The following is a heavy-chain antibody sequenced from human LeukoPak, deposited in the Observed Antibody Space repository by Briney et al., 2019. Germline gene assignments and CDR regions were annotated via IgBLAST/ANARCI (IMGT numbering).Heavy chain of an antibody. D-gene: IGHD2-21*02. Sequence: GGSLRLSRAASGFTFSSYAMHWVRQAPGKGLEWVAVISYDGGNKYYADSVKGRFTISRDNSKNTLYLQMNSLRAEDTATYFCAKDFRHCPGNDCYGYFGPWGHGALVTVSS. J-gene: IGHJ5*02. CDR3: AKDFRHCPGNDCYGYFGP. CDR2: ISYDGGNK. CDR1: GFTFSSYA. V-gene: IGHV3-30*04.